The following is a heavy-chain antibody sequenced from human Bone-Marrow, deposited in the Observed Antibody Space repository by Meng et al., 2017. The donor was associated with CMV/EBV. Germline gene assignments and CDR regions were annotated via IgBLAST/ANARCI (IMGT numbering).Heavy chain of an antibody. CDR3: AKDGHLRFLEWLSIPYYFDY. CDR1: GFTFSSYA. V-gene: IGHV3-23*01. J-gene: IGHJ4*02. D-gene: IGHD3-3*01. CDR2: ISGSGGST. Sequence: RGSLRLSCAASGFTFSSYAMSWVRQAPGKGLEWVSAISGSGGSTYYADSVKGRFTISRDNSKNTLYLQMNSLRAEDTAVYYCAKDGHLRFLEWLSIPYYFDYWGQGTLVTVSS.